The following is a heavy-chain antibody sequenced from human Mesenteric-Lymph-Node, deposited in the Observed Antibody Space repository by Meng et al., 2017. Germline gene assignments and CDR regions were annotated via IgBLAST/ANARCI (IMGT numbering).Heavy chain of an antibody. CDR1: GSTLSASA. CDR3: SSTISGVGNF. V-gene: IGHV3-73*01. Sequence: GESLKISCAASGSTLSASAIHWVRQASGKGLEWIGRMRSNANNYATKYAASVKDRFTISSDDSKSTTYLQMNSLKTEDTAVYYCSSTISGVGNFWGQGTPVTVSS. D-gene: IGHD2-15*01. CDR2: MRSNANNYAT. J-gene: IGHJ4*02.